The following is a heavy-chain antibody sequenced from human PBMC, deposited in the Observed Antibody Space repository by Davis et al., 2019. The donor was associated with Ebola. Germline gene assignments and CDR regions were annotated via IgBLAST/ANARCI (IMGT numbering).Heavy chain of an antibody. Sequence: GESLKISCAASGFTVSSNYMSWVRQAPGKGLEWVAVIWDDGSDKYYADSVKGRFAISRDNSKNTLYMQINSLRAEDTAIYYWARRHSSSWAYCDYWGQGTLVTVSS. J-gene: IGHJ4*02. CDR2: IWDDGSDK. CDR1: GFTVSSNY. D-gene: IGHD6-13*01. CDR3: ARRHSSSWAYCDY. V-gene: IGHV3-33*08.